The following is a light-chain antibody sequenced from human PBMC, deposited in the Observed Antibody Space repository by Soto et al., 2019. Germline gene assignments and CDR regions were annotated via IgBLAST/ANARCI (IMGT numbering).Light chain of an antibody. CDR2: DVS. CDR1: SSDVGGYNY. V-gene: IGLV2-14*01. CDR3: SSYTSSSTLEV. J-gene: IGLJ1*01. Sequence: QSALTQPASASGSPGQSITISCTGTSSDVGGYNYVSWYQQRPGKAPKLMIYDVSNRPSGVSNRFSGSKSGNTASLTISGLQAEDEADYYCSSYTSSSTLEVFGTGTKVTVL.